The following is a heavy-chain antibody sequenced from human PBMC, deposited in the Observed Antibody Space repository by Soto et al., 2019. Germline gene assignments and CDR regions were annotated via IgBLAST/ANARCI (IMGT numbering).Heavy chain of an antibody. J-gene: IGHJ4*02. V-gene: IGHV3-64D*06. CDR3: VKAGVRDLILEAPVYFDF. D-gene: IGHD1-1*01. CDR1: GFTFSSYA. Sequence: GGSLRLSCAASGFTFSSYAMHWVRQAPGKGLEYVSSISSNGGSTYYANSVKGRFTISRDNSKNTLYLQMNSLRPDDTAFYFCVKAGVRDLILEAPVYFDFWGPGLLVT. CDR2: ISSNGGST.